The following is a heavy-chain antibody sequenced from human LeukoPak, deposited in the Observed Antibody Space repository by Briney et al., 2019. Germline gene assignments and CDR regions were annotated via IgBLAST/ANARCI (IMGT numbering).Heavy chain of an antibody. CDR1: GFRFNSYG. V-gene: IGHV3-23*01. Sequence: GGSLRLSCAASGFRFNSYGMTWVRLAPGKGLEWVSAISAGGDRTYYADSVKGRFTIFRDNSRNTLYLQMNSLRTEDTAVYYCAKGYGWEASYYYYYMDVWGKGTTVTFSS. CDR3: AKGYGWEASYYYYYMDV. D-gene: IGHD1-26*01. J-gene: IGHJ6*03. CDR2: ISAGGDRT.